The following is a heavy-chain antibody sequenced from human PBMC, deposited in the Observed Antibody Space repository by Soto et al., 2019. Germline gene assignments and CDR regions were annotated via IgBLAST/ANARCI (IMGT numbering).Heavy chain of an antibody. CDR2: IKQDGSEK. D-gene: IGHD6-19*01. Sequence: EVQLVESGGGLVQPGGSLRLSCAASGFTFSSYWMSWVRQAPGXXLEWVANIKQDGSEKYYVDSVKGRFTISRDNAKNSLYLQMNSLRAEDTAVYYCARDSSGWXEGYYFDYWGQGTLVTVSS. CDR3: ARDSSGWXEGYYFDY. CDR1: GFTFSSYW. J-gene: IGHJ4*02. V-gene: IGHV3-7*01.